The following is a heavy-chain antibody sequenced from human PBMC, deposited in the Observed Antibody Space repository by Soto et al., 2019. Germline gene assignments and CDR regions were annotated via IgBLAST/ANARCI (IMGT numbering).Heavy chain of an antibody. CDR2: IYSGGST. V-gene: IGHV3-53*01. D-gene: IGHD3-10*01. CDR3: ARVGEYDNWFDP. Sequence: GGSLRLSCAASGFTVSSNYMSWVRQAPGKGLEWVSVIYSGGSTYYADSVKGRFTISRDNSKNTLYLQMNSLRAEDTAVYYCARVGEYDNWFDPWGQGTLVTVSS. CDR1: GFTVSSNY. J-gene: IGHJ5*02.